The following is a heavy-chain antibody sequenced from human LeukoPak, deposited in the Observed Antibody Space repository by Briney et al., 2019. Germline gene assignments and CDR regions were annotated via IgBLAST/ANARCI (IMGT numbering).Heavy chain of an antibody. Sequence: PSETLSLTCSVSAYYISSSYYWSWVRQPPGKGLEWIGYVSYSGSTDYNPSLRSRVIISIDTSKNQFSLRLSSVTAAETADYCGARENDMYGRIDYWGQGTQVTVSS. J-gene: IGHJ4*02. V-gene: IGHV4-61*01. CDR1: AYYISSSYY. CDR2: VSYSGST. CDR3: ARENDMYGRIDY. D-gene: IGHD2-8*01.